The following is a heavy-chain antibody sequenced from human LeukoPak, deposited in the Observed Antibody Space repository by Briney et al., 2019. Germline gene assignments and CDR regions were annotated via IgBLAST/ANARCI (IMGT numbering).Heavy chain of an antibody. Sequence: SETLSLTCTVSGGSISSYYWSWIRQPPGKGLEWIGYIYYSGSTNYNPSLKSRVTISVDTSKNQFSLKLSSVTAADTAVYYCARRSTTTVSSDYYYYMDVWGKGTTVTVSS. CDR3: ARRSTTTVSSDYYYYMDV. J-gene: IGHJ6*03. D-gene: IGHD4-11*01. CDR2: IYYSGST. CDR1: GGSISSYY. V-gene: IGHV4-59*08.